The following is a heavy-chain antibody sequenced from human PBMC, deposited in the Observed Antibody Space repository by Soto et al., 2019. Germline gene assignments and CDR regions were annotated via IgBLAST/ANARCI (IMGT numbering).Heavy chain of an antibody. CDR2: IYWDDDK. CDR1: GLSLSTSGEA. J-gene: IGHJ5*02. V-gene: IGHV2-5*02. CDR3: VHYVSASPAGWFDP. Sequence: QITLKESGPTLVKPTQTLTLTCSFSGLSLSTSGEAVGWIRQPPGKTLQWLALIYWDDDKLFNPTLKTRLTITKDTSKNQVVLTLTNMDPVDTATYYCVHYVSASPAGWFDPWGQGILVTVSS. D-gene: IGHD3-10*01.